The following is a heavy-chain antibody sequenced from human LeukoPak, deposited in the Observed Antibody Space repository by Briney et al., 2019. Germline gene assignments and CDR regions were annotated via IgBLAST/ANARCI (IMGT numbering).Heavy chain of an antibody. CDR3: ARSRDSSGYYYLR. J-gene: IGHJ4*02. CDR1: GSPFTNYW. V-gene: IGHV5-51*01. D-gene: IGHD3-22*01. Sequence: GESLKISCVASGSPFTNYWIGWVRQMPGKGLEWMGIIYPDESDTKYSPSFQGQVTISADKSISTAYLQWSSLKAADTAMYYCARSRDSSGYYYLRWGQGTLVTVSS. CDR2: IYPDESDT.